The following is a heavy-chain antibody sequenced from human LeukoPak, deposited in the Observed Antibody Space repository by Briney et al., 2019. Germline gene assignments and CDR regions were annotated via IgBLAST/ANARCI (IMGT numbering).Heavy chain of an antibody. Sequence: GGSLRLSCTASGFTFGDYLMSWFRQAPGKGLEWIGFISGGTTEYAASVKGRFTISRDDSTSIAYLQINSLTTEDTAVYYCSRGSGWLSVYWGQGTLVTVSP. CDR3: SRGSGWLSVY. V-gene: IGHV3-49*03. J-gene: IGHJ4*02. D-gene: IGHD6-19*01. CDR1: GFTFGDYL. CDR2: ISGGTT.